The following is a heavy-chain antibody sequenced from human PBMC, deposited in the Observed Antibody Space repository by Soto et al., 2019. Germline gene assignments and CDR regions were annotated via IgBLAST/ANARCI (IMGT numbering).Heavy chain of an antibody. CDR1: GFNFSSYG. CDR2: IWNDGSNE. V-gene: IGHV3-33*01. J-gene: IGHJ4*02. CDR3: ARDQTDSGGYSDS. D-gene: IGHD3-22*01. Sequence: QVQLVESGGGVVHPGGSLRLSCEASGFNFSSYGIHWVRQAPGKGLEWVAIIWNDGSNEYYADSVKGRFTISRDNSKNTVYLQVSKLRAEDTAVYFCARDQTDSGGYSDSWGQGTLVTVSS.